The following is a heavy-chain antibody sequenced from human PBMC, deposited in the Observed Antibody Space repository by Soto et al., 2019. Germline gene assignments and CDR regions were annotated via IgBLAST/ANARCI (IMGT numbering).Heavy chain of an antibody. CDR1: GYTFTGYY. D-gene: IGHD3-3*01. Sequence: ASVKVSCKASGYTFTGYYMHWVRQAPGQGLEWMGWINPNSGGTNYAQKFQGWVTMTRDTSISTAYMELSSLRSEDTAVYYCAGSGVVMNYYYYGRDVWGKGTRVTVPS. V-gene: IGHV1-2*04. J-gene: IGHJ6*04. CDR2: INPNSGGT. CDR3: AGSGVVMNYYYYGRDV.